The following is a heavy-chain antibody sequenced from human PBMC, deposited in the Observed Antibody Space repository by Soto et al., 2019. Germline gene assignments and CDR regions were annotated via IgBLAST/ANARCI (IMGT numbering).Heavy chain of an antibody. J-gene: IGHJ6*02. V-gene: IGHV1-18*01. CDR3: ARDGVSSSRIFYYYYGMDV. Sequence: QVQLVQSGAEVKTPEASVKVSCKASGYTLSSHGISWVRQAPGQGPEWMGWISPHNGHTNYARKFQGRVTLTTDRSTSTAYMELRSLSSDDTAIYYCARDGVSSSRIFYYYYGMDVWGQGTTVSVSS. CDR1: GYTLSSHG. D-gene: IGHD6-6*01. CDR2: ISPHNGHT.